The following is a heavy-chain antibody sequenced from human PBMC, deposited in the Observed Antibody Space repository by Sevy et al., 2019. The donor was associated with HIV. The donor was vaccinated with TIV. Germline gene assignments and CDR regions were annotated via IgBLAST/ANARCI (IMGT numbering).Heavy chain of an antibody. CDR3: AREGTKGVWFDP. J-gene: IGHJ5*02. Sequence: SETLFLTCTVSGGSINSGDYYWSWIRQHPEKGLEWIGYIFHTGSTYYNRSFKSRATISVDTSKNQFSLKLSLMTAADTAVYYCAREGTKGVWFDPWGQGTLVTVSS. D-gene: IGHD3-16*01. CDR1: GGSINSGDYY. V-gene: IGHV4-31*03. CDR2: IFHTGST.